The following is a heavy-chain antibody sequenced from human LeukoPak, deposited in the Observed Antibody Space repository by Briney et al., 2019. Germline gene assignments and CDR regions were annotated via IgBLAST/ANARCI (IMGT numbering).Heavy chain of an antibody. Sequence: SETLSLTCAVYGGSFSGYYWSWIRQPPGKGLEWIGEINHSGSTNYNPSLKSRVTISVDTSKNQFSLKLSSVTAADTAVYYCVRIPLIHNYYGSGSYYNGRYYYYYYGMDVWGQGTTVTVSS. CDR3: VRIPLIHNYYGSGSYYNGRYYYYYYGMDV. V-gene: IGHV4-34*01. J-gene: IGHJ6*02. CDR1: GGSFSGYY. D-gene: IGHD3-10*01. CDR2: INHSGST.